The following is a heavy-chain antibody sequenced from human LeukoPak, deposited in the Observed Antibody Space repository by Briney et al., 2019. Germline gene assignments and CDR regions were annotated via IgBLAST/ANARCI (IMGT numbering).Heavy chain of an antibody. V-gene: IGHV4-28*01. CDR1: GYSISSNHL. J-gene: IGHJ4*02. CDR3: ARIGPILGAAWVDY. D-gene: IGHD3-3*02. Sequence: SGTPSLTCAVSGYSISSNHLGGLVPQPPGEGLEWIWYIFYAGSTYYNPSLKSRVTMSVDTSKNQFSLRLSSVTAVDTAVYYCARIGPILGAAWVDYWGQGTLVSVSS. CDR2: IFYAGST.